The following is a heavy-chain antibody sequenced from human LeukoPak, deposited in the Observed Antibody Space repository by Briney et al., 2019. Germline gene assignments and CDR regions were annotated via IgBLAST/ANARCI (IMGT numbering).Heavy chain of an antibody. J-gene: IGHJ4*02. CDR3: AKADSSGYPPTY. CDR1: GFTFSRNW. D-gene: IGHD3-10*01. Sequence: GGSLRLSCAASGFTFSRNWMSWVRQAPGKGLERVANIKSDGSAKNYVDSVKGRFTISRDNAKNSLYLQMNSLRAEDTAFYYCAKADSSGYPPTYWGQGTLVTVSS. CDR2: IKSDGSAK. V-gene: IGHV3-7*03.